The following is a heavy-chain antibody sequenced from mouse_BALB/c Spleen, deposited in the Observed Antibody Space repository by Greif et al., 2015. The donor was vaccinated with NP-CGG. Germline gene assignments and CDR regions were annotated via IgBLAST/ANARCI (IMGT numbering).Heavy chain of an antibody. CDR1: GFNIKDYY. J-gene: IGHJ2*01. CDR2: IDPENGNT. Sequence: EVQLQQSGAELVRPGALVKLSCKASGFNIKDYYMHWVKQRPEQGLEWIGWIDPENGNTIYDPKFQGKASITADTSSNTADLQLSSLTSEDTAVYYCAYGNYFDYWGQGTTLTVSS. D-gene: IGHD2-1*01. CDR3: AYGNYFDY. V-gene: IGHV14-1*02.